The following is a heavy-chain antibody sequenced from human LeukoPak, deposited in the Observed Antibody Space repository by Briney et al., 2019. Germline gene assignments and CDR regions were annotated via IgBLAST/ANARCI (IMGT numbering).Heavy chain of an antibody. CDR1: GFTFSSYA. V-gene: IGHV3-30*01. CDR3: ARSPSSMGPLDY. CDR2: ISYDGSNK. J-gene: IGHJ4*02. Sequence: GGSLRLSCAASGFTFSSYAMHWVRQAPGKGLEWVAVISYDGSNKYYADSVKSRFTISRDNSKNTLYLQMNSLRAEDTAVYYRARSPSSMGPLDYWGQGALVTVSS. D-gene: IGHD1-26*01.